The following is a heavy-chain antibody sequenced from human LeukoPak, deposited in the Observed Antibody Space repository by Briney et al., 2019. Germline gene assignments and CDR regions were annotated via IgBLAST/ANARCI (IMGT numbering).Heavy chain of an antibody. CDR3: ARDAGDSSGYYYVGGALSYAFDI. Sequence: ASVKVSCKASGYTFTSYYMHWVRQAPGQGLEWMGIINPSGGSTSYAQKFQGRVTMTRDMSTSTVYMELSSLRSEDTAVYYCARDAGDSSGYYYVGGALSYAFDIWGQGTMVTVSS. CDR1: GYTFTSYY. D-gene: IGHD3-22*01. J-gene: IGHJ3*02. V-gene: IGHV1-46*01. CDR2: INPSGGST.